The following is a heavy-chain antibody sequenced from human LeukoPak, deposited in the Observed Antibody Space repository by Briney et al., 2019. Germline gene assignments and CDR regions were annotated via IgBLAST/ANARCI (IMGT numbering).Heavy chain of an antibody. CDR1: GGSISSYY. Sequence: SETLSLTCTVSGGSISSYYWSWIRQPPGKGLEWIGYIYYSGSTNYNPSLKSRVTIPVDTSKNQFSLKLSSVTAADTAVYYCARDAGGSGRHYYYGMDVWGQGTTVTVSS. J-gene: IGHJ6*02. V-gene: IGHV4-59*01. CDR2: IYYSGST. CDR3: ARDAGGSGRHYYYGMDV. D-gene: IGHD3-10*01.